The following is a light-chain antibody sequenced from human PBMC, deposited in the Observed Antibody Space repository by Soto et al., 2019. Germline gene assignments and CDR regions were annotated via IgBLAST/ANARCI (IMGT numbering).Light chain of an antibody. V-gene: IGLV2-11*01. Sequence: QSALTQPRSGSGSPGQSVTISCTGTSTDVGGYNYVSWYQQHPGKVPKLMLYDVSKRPSVVPDRFSGSKSGNTASLTISGLQTEDEADYYCCSYAGRDTLYVFGSGTKLTVL. CDR2: DVS. CDR3: CSYAGRDTLYV. CDR1: STDVGGYNY. J-gene: IGLJ1*01.